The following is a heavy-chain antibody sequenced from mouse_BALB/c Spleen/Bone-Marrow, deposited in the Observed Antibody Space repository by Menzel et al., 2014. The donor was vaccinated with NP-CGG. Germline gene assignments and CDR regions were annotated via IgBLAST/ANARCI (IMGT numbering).Heavy chain of an antibody. CDR1: GFTFTDYY. D-gene: IGHD2-14*01. V-gene: IGHV7-3*02. Sequence: EVMLVESGGGLVQPGGSLRLSCATSGFTFTDYYMSWVRQPPGKALEWLGFIRNKANGYTTEYSASVKGRFTISRDNSQSTLYLQMNTLRAEDSATYYCARDDYRYDGWYFDVWGAGTTVTVSS. J-gene: IGHJ1*01. CDR2: IRNKANGYTT. CDR3: ARDDYRYDGWYFDV.